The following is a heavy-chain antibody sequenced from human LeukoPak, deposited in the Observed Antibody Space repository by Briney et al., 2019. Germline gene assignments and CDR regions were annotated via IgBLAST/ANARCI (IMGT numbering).Heavy chain of an antibody. CDR1: GGSISSGSYY. J-gene: IGHJ4*02. CDR2: IYYSGST. CDR3: ARGQPNLGYCSSTSCYEVYFDY. Sequence: SETLSLTCTVSGGSISSGSYYWSWIRQPPGKGLEWIGYIYYSGSTNYNPSLKSRVTISVDTSKNQFSLKLSSVTAADTAVYYCARGQPNLGYCSSTSCYEVYFDYWGQGTLVTVSS. D-gene: IGHD2-2*01. V-gene: IGHV4-61*01.